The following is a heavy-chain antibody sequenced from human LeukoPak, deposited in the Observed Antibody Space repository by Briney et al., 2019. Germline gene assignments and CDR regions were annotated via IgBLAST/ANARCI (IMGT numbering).Heavy chain of an antibody. D-gene: IGHD6-13*01. CDR3: ARDADYSSSWYDSYYYYYYMDV. V-gene: IGHV4-4*07. Sequence: PSETLSLTCTVSGGSISSYYWSWVRQPAGKGLEWIGRIYTSGSTNYNPSLKSRVTMSVDTSKNQFSLKLSSVTAADTAVYYCARDADYSSSWYDSYYYYYYMDVWGKGTTVTISS. J-gene: IGHJ6*03. CDR2: IYTSGST. CDR1: GGSISSYY.